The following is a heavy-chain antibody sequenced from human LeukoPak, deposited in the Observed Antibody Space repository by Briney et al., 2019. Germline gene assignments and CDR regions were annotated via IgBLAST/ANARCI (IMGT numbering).Heavy chain of an antibody. J-gene: IGHJ4*02. Sequence: PSETLSLTFTVSGYSISSGYYWGWIRQPPGKGLEWIGSIYHSGSTYYNPSLKSRVTISVDTSKNQFSLKLSSVTAADTAVYYCARDGIAVAGDNFDYWGQGTLVTVSS. CDR2: IYHSGST. CDR3: ARDGIAVAGDNFDY. V-gene: IGHV4-38-2*02. CDR1: GYSISSGYY. D-gene: IGHD6-19*01.